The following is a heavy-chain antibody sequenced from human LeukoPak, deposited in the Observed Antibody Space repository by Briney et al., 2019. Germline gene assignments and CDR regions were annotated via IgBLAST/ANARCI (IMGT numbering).Heavy chain of an antibody. J-gene: IGHJ4*02. V-gene: IGHV3-30*03. CDR2: ISYDGSNK. Sequence: GGSLRLSCAASGFTFSSYGMHWVRQAPGKGLEWVAVISYDGSNKDYTDSVKGRFTISRDDSKNTLYLQMNSLRTEYTAVYYCARDKYSSGNFDYWGQGSLVTVSS. CDR1: GFTFSSYG. D-gene: IGHD6-19*01. CDR3: ARDKYSSGNFDY.